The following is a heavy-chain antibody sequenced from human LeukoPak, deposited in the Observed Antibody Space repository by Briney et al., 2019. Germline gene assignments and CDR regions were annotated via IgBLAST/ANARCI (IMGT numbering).Heavy chain of an antibody. D-gene: IGHD6-13*01. V-gene: IGHV3-53*01. CDR1: GFTVSSNY. CDR3: ASSIAAAGKDY. J-gene: IGHJ4*02. Sequence: GGSLRLSCAASGFTVSSNYMSWVRQAPGKGLEWVSVIYSGGSTYYADSVKGRFTISRDNSKNTLYLQMNSLRAEDPAVYYCASSIAAAGKDYWGQGTLVTVSS. CDR2: IYSGGST.